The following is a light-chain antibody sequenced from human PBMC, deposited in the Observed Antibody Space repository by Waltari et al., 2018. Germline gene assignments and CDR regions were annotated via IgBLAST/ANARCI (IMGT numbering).Light chain of an antibody. V-gene: IGKV1-39*01. CDR2: AAS. Sequence: DIQMTQSPSSLSASVGDRVTIACRASQSISNYLNWYQQKPGKAPKLLIYAASSLQSGVPSRFRGIGSGTDFTLTISSLQPEDFATYYCQQSYSLPRTFGQGTKVEIK. CDR3: QQSYSLPRT. CDR1: QSISNY. J-gene: IGKJ1*01.